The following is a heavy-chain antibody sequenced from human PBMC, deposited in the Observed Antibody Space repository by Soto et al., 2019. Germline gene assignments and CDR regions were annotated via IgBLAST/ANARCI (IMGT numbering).Heavy chain of an antibody. CDR1: GYPFTSYG. D-gene: IGHD3-22*01. V-gene: IGHV1-3*01. J-gene: IGHJ4*02. CDR2: INAGNGNT. Sequence: ASVKVSCKASGYPFTSYGIHWVRQAPGQRLEWMGWINAGNGNTKYSQKFQGRVTITRDTSASTAYMELSSLRSEDTAVYYCAIMDYYDSSGYYLSPFDYWGQGTLVTVSS. CDR3: AIMDYYDSSGYYLSPFDY.